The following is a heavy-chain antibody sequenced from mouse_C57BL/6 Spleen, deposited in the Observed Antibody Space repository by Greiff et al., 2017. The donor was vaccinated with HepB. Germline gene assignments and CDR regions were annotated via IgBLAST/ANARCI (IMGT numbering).Heavy chain of an antibody. CDR3: ARSGGTPFDY. Sequence: VQLQQSGAELVRPGTSVKVSCKASGYAFTNYLIEWVKQRPGQGLEWIGVINPGSGGTNYNEKFKGKATLTADKSSSTAYMQLSSLTSEDSAVYFCARSGGTPFDYWGQGTTLTVSS. CDR2: INPGSGGT. V-gene: IGHV1-54*01. J-gene: IGHJ2*01. CDR1: GYAFTNYL. D-gene: IGHD4-1*01.